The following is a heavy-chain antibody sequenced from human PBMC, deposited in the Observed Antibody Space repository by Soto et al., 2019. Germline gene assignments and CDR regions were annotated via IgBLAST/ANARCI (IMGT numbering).Heavy chain of an antibody. Sequence: GGSLRLSCAASGFTFDDYAMHWVRQAPGKGLEWVSGISWNSGSIGYADSVKGRFTISRDNAKNSLYLQMNSLRAEDTALYYCAKAGMIPLGGAPGAFDIWGQGTMVTVSS. D-gene: IGHD3-16*01. CDR3: AKAGMIPLGGAPGAFDI. CDR1: GFTFDDYA. CDR2: ISWNSGSI. J-gene: IGHJ3*02. V-gene: IGHV3-9*01.